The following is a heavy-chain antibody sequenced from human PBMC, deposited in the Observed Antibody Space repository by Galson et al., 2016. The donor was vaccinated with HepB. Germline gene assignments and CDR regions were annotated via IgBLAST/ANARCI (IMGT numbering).Heavy chain of an antibody. CDR3: ARGPLWSGYTPGYYYYYIDV. D-gene: IGHD3-3*01. CDR1: SGSFSGYY. CDR2: INYRGST. V-gene: IGHV4-34*01. Sequence: ETLSLTCAVYSGSFSGYYWSWIRQPPGKGLEWIGEINYRGSTNYNPSLESRVIISVDRSKNQFSLKLTSVTAADTAVYYCARGPLWSGYTPGYYYYYIDVWGSGTTVTVSS. J-gene: IGHJ6*03.